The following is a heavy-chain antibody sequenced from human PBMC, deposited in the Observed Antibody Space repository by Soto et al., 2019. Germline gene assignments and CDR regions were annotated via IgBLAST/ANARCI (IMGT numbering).Heavy chain of an antibody. Sequence: EVQLVESGGGLVQPGGSLRLSCAASGFTVSSNYMSWVRQAPGKGLEWVSVIYSGGSTYYADSVKGRFTISRDNSKNTLYLQMNSLRAEDTAVYYCARFLGRRDGYNHYWGQGTLVTVSS. D-gene: IGHD3-3*01. CDR3: ARFLGRRDGYNHY. CDR1: GFTVSSNY. J-gene: IGHJ4*02. CDR2: IYSGGST. V-gene: IGHV3-66*01.